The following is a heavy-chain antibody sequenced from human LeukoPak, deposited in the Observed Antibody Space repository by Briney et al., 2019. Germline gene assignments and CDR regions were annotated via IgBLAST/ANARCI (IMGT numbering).Heavy chain of an antibody. CDR2: ISWNSGSI. CDR1: GFTFDDYA. J-gene: IGHJ5*02. D-gene: IGHD3-22*01. CDR3: AKDNYYDSSGYPYNWFDP. Sequence: SLRLSCAASGFTFDDYAMHWVRQAPGKGLEWVSGISWNSGSIGYADSVKGRFTISRDNAKNSLYLQMNSLRAEDTALYYCAKDNYYDSSGYPYNWFDPWGQGTLVTVSS. V-gene: IGHV3-9*01.